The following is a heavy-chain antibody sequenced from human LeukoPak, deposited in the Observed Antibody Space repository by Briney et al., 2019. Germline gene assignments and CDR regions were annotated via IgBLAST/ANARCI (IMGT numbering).Heavy chain of an antibody. CDR3: ARDGTSSGYYGVLDY. V-gene: IGHV3-33*01. CDR2: IWDDGSNK. J-gene: IGHJ4*02. D-gene: IGHD3-22*01. CDR1: GFTFSSYG. Sequence: GGSLRLSCAASGFTFSSYGMHWVRQAPGKGLEWVAVIWDDGSNKYYADSVKGRFTISRDNSKNPLYLQMNSLRAEDTAVYYCARDGTSSGYYGVLDYWGQGTLVTVSS.